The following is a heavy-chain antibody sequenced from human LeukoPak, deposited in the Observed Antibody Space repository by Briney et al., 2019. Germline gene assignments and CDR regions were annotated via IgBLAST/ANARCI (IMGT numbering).Heavy chain of an antibody. CDR3: ARDGIQLWFSPIDY. D-gene: IGHD5-18*01. CDR2: ISSSSSYI. V-gene: IGHV3-21*01. Sequence: KPGGSLRLSCAASGFTFSSYSMTWVRQAPGKGLEWVSSISSSSSYIYYADSVKGRFTISRDNAKNSLYLQMNSLRAEDTAVYYCARDGIQLWFSPIDYWGQGTLVTVSS. CDR1: GFTFSSYS. J-gene: IGHJ4*02.